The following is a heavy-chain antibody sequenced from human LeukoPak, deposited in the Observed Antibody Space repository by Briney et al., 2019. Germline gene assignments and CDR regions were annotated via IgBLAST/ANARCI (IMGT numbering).Heavy chain of an antibody. CDR1: GGSISSSSYY. V-gene: IGHV4-39*01. D-gene: IGHD4-11*01. Sequence: PSETLSLTCTVSGGSISSSSYYWGWIRQPPGKGLEWIGSIYYSGSTYYNPSLKSRVTISVDTSKNQFSLKLSSVTAADTAVYYCARRQQSAFDIWGQGTVVTVSS. J-gene: IGHJ3*02. CDR2: IYYSGST. CDR3: ARRQQSAFDI.